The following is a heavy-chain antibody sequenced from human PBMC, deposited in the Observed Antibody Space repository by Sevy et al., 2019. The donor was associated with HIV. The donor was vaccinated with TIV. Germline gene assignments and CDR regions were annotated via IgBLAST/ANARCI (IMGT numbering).Heavy chain of an antibody. CDR3: ASGGNGDFWSYEYYYYGMDV. Sequence: ASVKVSCEASGYTFTSYDINWVRQATGQVLEWIGWMSPNSGATGFAQKFQGRVTLTRNTSISTAYMEVSSLRSEDTAVYYCASGGNGDFWSYEYYYYGMDVWGQGTTVTVSS. J-gene: IGHJ6*02. V-gene: IGHV1-8*01. CDR2: MSPNSGAT. CDR1: GYTFTSYD. D-gene: IGHD3-3*01.